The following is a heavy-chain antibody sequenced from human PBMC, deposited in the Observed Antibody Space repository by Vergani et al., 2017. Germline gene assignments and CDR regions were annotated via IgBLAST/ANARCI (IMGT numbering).Heavy chain of an antibody. D-gene: IGHD2-2*01. V-gene: IGHV3-23*04. J-gene: IGHJ6*02. CDR3: AKGVYCSSTSCYEGRGYYYGMGV. CDR1: GFTFSSYA. Sequence: EVNLVESGGGLVQPGGSLRLSCAASGFTFSSYAMSWVRQVPGKGLEWVSGISGSGGNTYYANSVKGRFTISRDNSKNTLYLQMNSLRADDTAVYYCAKGVYCSSTSCYEGRGYYYGMGVWGQGTTVTFSS. CDR2: ISGSGGNT.